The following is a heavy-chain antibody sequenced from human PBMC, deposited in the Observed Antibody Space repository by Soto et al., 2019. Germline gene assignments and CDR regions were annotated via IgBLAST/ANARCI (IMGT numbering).Heavy chain of an antibody. J-gene: IGHJ4*02. CDR3: AGPGYSSQDY. CDR2: ISGSGDNT. D-gene: IGHD5-18*01. CDR1: GFSFSDYA. V-gene: IGHV3-23*01. Sequence: QPGGSLRLSCEASGFSFSDYAMSWVRQAPGKGLEWVSVISGSGDNTFYAASVKGRFAISRDNSKNVLYLQMNSLSADDAAVYFCAGPGYSSQDYWGQGALVTVSS.